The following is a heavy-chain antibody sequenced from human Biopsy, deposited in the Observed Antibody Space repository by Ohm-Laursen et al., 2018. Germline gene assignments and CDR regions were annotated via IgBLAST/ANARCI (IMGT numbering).Heavy chain of an antibody. V-gene: IGHV3-30*18. J-gene: IGHJ6*02. CDR1: GFSFSSYG. Sequence: SLRLSCAAFGFSFSSYGMHWVRQAPGKGLEWVAFIFYDGSNTYYADSVKGRFTISRDNSRDTLYLQMSSLRAEDTAVYYCAKDRYNYTPIGGFSMDVWGQGTTVTVSS. D-gene: IGHD5-18*01. CDR3: AKDRYNYTPIGGFSMDV. CDR2: IFYDGSNT.